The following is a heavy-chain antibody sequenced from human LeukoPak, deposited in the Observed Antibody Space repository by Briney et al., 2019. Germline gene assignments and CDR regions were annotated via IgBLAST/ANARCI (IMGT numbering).Heavy chain of an antibody. D-gene: IGHD3-22*01. J-gene: IGHJ5*02. Sequence: WGSLRLSSAASGFTFSSYAMSWVRQAPGKGLEWVSAISGSGGSTYYADSVKGRFTISRDNSKNTLYLQMNSLRAEDTAVYYCAKDPGITMIVVINWFDPWGQGTLVTVSS. V-gene: IGHV3-23*01. CDR2: ISGSGGST. CDR3: AKDPGITMIVVINWFDP. CDR1: GFTFSSYA.